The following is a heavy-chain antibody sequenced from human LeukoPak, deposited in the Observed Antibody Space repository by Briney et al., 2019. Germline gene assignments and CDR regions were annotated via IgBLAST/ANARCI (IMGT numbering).Heavy chain of an antibody. V-gene: IGHV3-11*01. D-gene: IGHD3-3*01. CDR2: ISSSGSTI. J-gene: IGHJ4*02. CDR1: GFTFSDYY. Sequence: GGSLRLSCAASGFTFSDYYMSWIRQAPGKGLEWVSYISSSGSTIYYADSVKGRFTISRDNAKNSLYLQVNSLRAEDTAVYYCASQQGYDFNVYYFDYWGQGTLVTVSS. CDR3: ASQQGYDFNVYYFDY.